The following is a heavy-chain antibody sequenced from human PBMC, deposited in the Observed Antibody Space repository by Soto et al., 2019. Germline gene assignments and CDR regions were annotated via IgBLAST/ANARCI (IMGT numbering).Heavy chain of an antibody. CDR3: ARDGPMVVVVPAAMGYWFNP. J-gene: IGHJ5*02. D-gene: IGHD2-2*01. Sequence: ASVKVSCKASGYTFTSYAMHWVRQAPGQRLEWMGWISAYNGNTNYAQKLQGRVTMTTDTSTSTAYMELRSLRSDDTAVYYCARDGPMVVVVPAAMGYWFNPWGQGTLVTVSS. CDR1: GYTFTSYA. V-gene: IGHV1-18*01. CDR2: ISAYNGNT.